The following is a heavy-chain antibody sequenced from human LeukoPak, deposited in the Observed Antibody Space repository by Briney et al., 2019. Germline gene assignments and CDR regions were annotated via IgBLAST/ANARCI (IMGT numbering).Heavy chain of an antibody. CDR3: ATLTGYSSESWFDP. Sequence: NPSETLSLTCTVSGGSITSPNFYWGWIRQPPGKGLEWIGNIYYSGSTYYNPSLKSRVTISVDTSKNQFSLKLSSVTAADTAVYYCATLTGYSSESWFDPWGQGILVTVSS. CDR1: GGSITSPNFY. CDR2: IYYSGST. V-gene: IGHV4-39*07. D-gene: IGHD3-9*01. J-gene: IGHJ5*02.